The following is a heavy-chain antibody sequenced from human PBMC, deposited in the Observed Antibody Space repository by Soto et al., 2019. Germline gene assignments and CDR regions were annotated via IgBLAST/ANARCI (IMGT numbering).Heavy chain of an antibody. J-gene: IGHJ4*02. CDR1: GDSLSTYY. V-gene: IGHV4-4*07. D-gene: IGHD3-16*02. CDR2: IHDTGRT. CDR3: ARESVSETYRFDS. Sequence: QVQLQESGPGLVRPSETLSLTCTVSGDSLSTYYWSWIRQPAEERLEWIGRIHDTGRTNYNPSLKSRVTMSVDTSKNQFSLRVNSVTAADTAVYHCARESVSETYRFDSWGQGTLVTVSS.